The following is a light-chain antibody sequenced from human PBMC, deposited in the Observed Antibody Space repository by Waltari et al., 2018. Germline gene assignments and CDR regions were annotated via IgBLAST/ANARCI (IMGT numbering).Light chain of an antibody. CDR3: ESLDSNTQGG. CDR2: VEGSGSY. Sequence: QPVLTQSSSASASLGSSVKLTCTLSSRHSSYIIAWHQQQPGKAPRYLMKVEGSGSYNKGSGVPDRFSGSSSGADRYLPISNLQSEDEADYYCESLDSNTQGGFGGGTKLTFL. V-gene: IGLV4-60*03. J-gene: IGLJ2*01. CDR1: SRHSSYI.